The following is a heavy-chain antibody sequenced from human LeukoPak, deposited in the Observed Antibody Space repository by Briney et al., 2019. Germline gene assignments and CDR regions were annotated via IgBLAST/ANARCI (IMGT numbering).Heavy chain of an antibody. V-gene: IGHV3-30*18. CDR1: GFTFSSYA. CDR2: ISYDGSNK. J-gene: IGHJ4*02. CDR3: AKDLMTYYYDSSPLDY. D-gene: IGHD3-22*01. Sequence: GGSLRLSCAASGFTFSSYAMHWVRQAPGKGLEWVAVISYDGSNKYSADSVKGRFTISRDNSKNTLYLQMNSLRAEDTAVYYCAKDLMTYYYDSSPLDYWGQGTLVTVSS.